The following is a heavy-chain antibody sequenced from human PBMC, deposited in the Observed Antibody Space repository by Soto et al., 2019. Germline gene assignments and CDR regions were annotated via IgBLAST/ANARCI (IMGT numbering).Heavy chain of an antibody. V-gene: IGHV3-7*03. Sequence: GGSLRLSCAASGFTFSSYWMSWVRQAPGKGLEWVANIKQDGSEKYYVDSVKGRFTVSRDNAKNSLYLQMNSLRAEDTAVYYCASFDSPFRYYYYGMDVWGQGTTVTVSS. J-gene: IGHJ6*02. CDR3: ASFDSPFRYYYYGMDV. CDR2: IKQDGSEK. CDR1: GFTFSSYW.